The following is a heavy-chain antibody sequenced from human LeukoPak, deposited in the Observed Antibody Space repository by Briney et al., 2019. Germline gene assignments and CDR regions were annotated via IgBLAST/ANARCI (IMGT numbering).Heavy chain of an antibody. CDR3: ARDGEYCSGGSCWDWFDP. CDR1: GYTFTSYD. J-gene: IGHJ5*02. CDR2: MNPNSGNT. D-gene: IGHD2-15*01. Sequence: ASVEVSCKASGYTFTSYDINWVRQATGQGLEWMGWMNPNSGNTGYAQKFQGRVTMTRNTSISTAYMELSSLRSEDTAVYYCARDGEYCSGGSCWDWFDPWGQGTLVTVSS. V-gene: IGHV1-8*01.